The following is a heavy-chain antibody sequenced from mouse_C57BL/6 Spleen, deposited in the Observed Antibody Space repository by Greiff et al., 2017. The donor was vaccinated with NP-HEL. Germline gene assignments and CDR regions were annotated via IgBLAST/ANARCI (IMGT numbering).Heavy chain of an antibody. Sequence: VHVKQSGPELVKPGASVKMSCKASGYTFTDYNMHWVKQSHGKSLEWIGYINPNNGGTSYNQKFKGKATLTVNKSSSTAYMELRSLTSEDSAVYYCARWGGYDVGRYYAMDYWGQGTSVTVSS. D-gene: IGHD2-2*01. CDR2: INPNNGGT. CDR1: GYTFTDYN. V-gene: IGHV1-22*01. J-gene: IGHJ4*01. CDR3: ARWGGYDVGRYYAMDY.